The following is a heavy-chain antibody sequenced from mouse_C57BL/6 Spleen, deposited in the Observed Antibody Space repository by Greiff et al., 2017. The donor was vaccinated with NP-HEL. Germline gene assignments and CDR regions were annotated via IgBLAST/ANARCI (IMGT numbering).Heavy chain of an antibody. Sequence: DVQLQESGPGLVKPSQSLSLTCSVTGYSITSGYYWNWIRQFPGNKLEWMGYISYDGSNNYNPSLKNRISITRDTSKNQFFLKLNSVTTEDTATYYCASYGSRRGYAMDYWGQGTSVTVSS. V-gene: IGHV3-6*01. J-gene: IGHJ4*01. CDR3: ASYGSRRGYAMDY. CDR2: ISYDGSN. CDR1: GYSITSGYY. D-gene: IGHD1-1*01.